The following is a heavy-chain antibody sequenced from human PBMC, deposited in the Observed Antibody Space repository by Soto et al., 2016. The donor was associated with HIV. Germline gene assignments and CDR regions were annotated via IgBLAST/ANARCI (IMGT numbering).Heavy chain of an antibody. J-gene: IGHJ3*02. V-gene: IGHV3-64*01. D-gene: IGHD3-10*01. CDR1: GFTFSSYA. Sequence: EVQLVESGGGLVQPGGSLRLSCAASGFTFSSYAMHWVRQAPGKGLEYVSAISSNGGSTYYANSVKGRFTISRDNSKNTVYLQMGSLRAEDTAVYYCARDVLTITMVRGRGDAFDIWGPRGQWSPSLQ. CDR2: ISSNGGST. CDR3: ARDVLTITMVRGRGDAFDI.